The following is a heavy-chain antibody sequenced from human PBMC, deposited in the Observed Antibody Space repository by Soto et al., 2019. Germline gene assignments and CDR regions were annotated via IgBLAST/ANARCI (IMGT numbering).Heavy chain of an antibody. CDR3: ARGSPPPNYYYYGMDV. D-gene: IGHD2-8*01. V-gene: IGHV1-69*02. CDR2: IIPILGIA. CDR1: GGTFSSYT. Sequence: GASVKVSCKASGGTFSSYTISRVRQAPGQGLEWMGRIIPILGIANYAQKFQGRVTITADKSTSTAYMELSSLRSEDTAVYYCARGSPPPNYYYYGMDVWGQGTTVTVSS. J-gene: IGHJ6*02.